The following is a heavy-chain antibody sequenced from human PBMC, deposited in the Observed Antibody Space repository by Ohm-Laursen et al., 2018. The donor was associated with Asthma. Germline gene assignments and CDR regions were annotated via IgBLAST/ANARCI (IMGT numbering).Heavy chain of an antibody. V-gene: IGHV3-23*01. D-gene: IGHD3-10*01. CDR2: ISGSGGST. CDR1: GFTFSSYA. CDR3: AVSIYAYGEGAY. J-gene: IGHJ4*02. Sequence: SLRLSCAAPGFTFSSYAMSWVRQAPGKGLEWVSAISGSGGSTYYADSVKGRFAISRDNAHNSLYLQMNSLRAEDTAFYYCAVSIYAYGEGAYWGQGTLVTVSS.